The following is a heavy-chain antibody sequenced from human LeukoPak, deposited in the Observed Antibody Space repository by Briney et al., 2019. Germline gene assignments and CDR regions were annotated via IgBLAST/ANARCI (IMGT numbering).Heavy chain of an antibody. Sequence: GGSLRLSCAASGFTFSSYAMHWVRQAPGKGLEWVAVISYDGSNKYYADSVKGRFTISRDNAKNSLYLQMNSLRDEDTAVYYCAREVWGPEYWGQGTLVTVSS. D-gene: IGHD1-14*01. CDR3: AREVWGPEY. V-gene: IGHV3-30-3*01. CDR2: ISYDGSNK. J-gene: IGHJ4*02. CDR1: GFTFSSYA.